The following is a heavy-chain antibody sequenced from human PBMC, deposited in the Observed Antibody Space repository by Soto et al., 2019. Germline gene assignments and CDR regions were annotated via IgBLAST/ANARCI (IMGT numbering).Heavy chain of an antibody. Sequence: SETLSLTCTVSGGSISSGGYYWSWIRQHPGKGLEWIGYIYYSGSTYYNPSLKSRVTISVDTSKNQFSLKLSSVTAADTAMYYCARDSGYSSSWYGGHFDYWGQGTLVTVSS. V-gene: IGHV4-31*03. J-gene: IGHJ4*02. D-gene: IGHD6-13*01. CDR2: IYYSGST. CDR1: GGSISSGGYY. CDR3: ARDSGYSSSWYGGHFDY.